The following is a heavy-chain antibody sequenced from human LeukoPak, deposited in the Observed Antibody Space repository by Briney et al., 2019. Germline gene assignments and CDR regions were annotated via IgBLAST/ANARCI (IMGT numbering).Heavy chain of an antibody. CDR3: ARDPVEWELLLDY. Sequence: GGSLRLSCAASGFSFSSFWMGWVRQTPGKRPEWMANMNIDGSEKYYADSVKGRFSISRDNARNSVYLQMNSLRVEDTAVYYCARDPVEWELLLDYWGQGTLVTVSS. CDR2: MNIDGSEK. D-gene: IGHD1-26*01. V-gene: IGHV3-7*01. CDR1: GFSFSSFW. J-gene: IGHJ4*02.